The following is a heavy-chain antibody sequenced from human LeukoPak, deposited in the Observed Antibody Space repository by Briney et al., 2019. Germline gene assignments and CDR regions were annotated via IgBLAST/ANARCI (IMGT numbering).Heavy chain of an antibody. CDR1: EFSVGSNY. CDR2: IYSGGST. V-gene: IGHV3-66*01. D-gene: IGHD3-10*01. CDR3: ASGELFSALDY. Sequence: GGSLRLSCAASEFSVGSNYMTWVRQAPGKGLEWVSLIYSGGSTYYADSVKGRFTISRDNSKNTLYLQMNSLRAEDTAVYYCASGELFSALDYWGQGTLVTVSS. J-gene: IGHJ4*02.